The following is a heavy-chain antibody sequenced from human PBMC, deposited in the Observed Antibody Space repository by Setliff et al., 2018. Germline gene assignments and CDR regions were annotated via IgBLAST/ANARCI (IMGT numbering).Heavy chain of an antibody. J-gene: IGHJ4*02. CDR2: IKQDGSEK. Sequence: PGGSLRLSCAASGFTFSRYWMSWVRQAPGKGLEWVANIKQDGSEKYYVDSVKGRFTISRDNAKISMYLQMNSLETEDTAVYFCARGPRDGYNSGLDYWGQGALVTVSS. V-gene: IGHV3-7*03. D-gene: IGHD5-12*01. CDR3: ARGPRDGYNSGLDY. CDR1: GFTFSRYW.